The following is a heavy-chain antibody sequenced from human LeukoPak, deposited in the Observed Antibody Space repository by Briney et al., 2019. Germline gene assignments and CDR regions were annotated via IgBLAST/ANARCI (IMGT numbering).Heavy chain of an antibody. D-gene: IGHD3-3*01. Sequence: GGSLRLSCAASGFTFSSYAMSWVRQAPGKGLEWVSAISGSGGSTYYADSVKGRFTISRDNSKNTLYLQMNSLRAEDTAVYYCAKDLAIFGVVITRLDYWGQGTLVTVSS. CDR2: ISGSGGST. J-gene: IGHJ4*02. V-gene: IGHV3-23*01. CDR1: GFTFSSYA. CDR3: AKDLAIFGVVITRLDY.